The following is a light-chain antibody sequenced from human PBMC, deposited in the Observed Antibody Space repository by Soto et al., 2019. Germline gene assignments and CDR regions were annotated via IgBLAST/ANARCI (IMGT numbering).Light chain of an antibody. CDR1: SSDVGGSNY. CDR3: CSYAGSSLWV. CDR2: DVT. V-gene: IGLV2-11*01. Sequence: QSALTKPRSVSGSPGQAVTISCTGTSSDVGGSNYVSWYQQHPGKAPKLVIYDVTRRPSGVPDRFSGSKSGNTASLTISGLQAEDEADYYCCSYAGSSLWVFGGGTKLTVL. J-gene: IGLJ3*02.